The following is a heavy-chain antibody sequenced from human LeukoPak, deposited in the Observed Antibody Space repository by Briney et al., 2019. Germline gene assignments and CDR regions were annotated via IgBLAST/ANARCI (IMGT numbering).Heavy chain of an antibody. V-gene: IGHV3-33*06. J-gene: IGHJ4*02. D-gene: IGHD2-8*01. CDR3: AKDLIGYCTNGVCYFPDY. CDR2: IWYDGGNK. CDR1: GFTFSSYG. Sequence: AGGSLRLSCAASGFTFSSYGMHWVRQAPGKGLEWVAVIWYDGGNKYYADSVKGRFTISRDNSKNTLYLQMNSLRAEDTAVYYCAKDLIGYCTNGVCYFPDYWGQGTLVTVSS.